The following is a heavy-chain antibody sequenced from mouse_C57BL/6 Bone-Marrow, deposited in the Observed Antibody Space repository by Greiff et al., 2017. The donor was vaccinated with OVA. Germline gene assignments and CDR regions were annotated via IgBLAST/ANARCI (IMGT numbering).Heavy chain of an antibody. Sequence: DVKVEESGGGLVKPGGSLKLSCAASGFTFSDYGMHWVRQAPEKGLEWVAYISSGSSTIYYADTVKGRFTISRDNAKNTLFLQMTSLRSEDTAMYYCARNYDGYYAFAYWGQGTLVTVSA. V-gene: IGHV5-17*01. D-gene: IGHD2-3*01. CDR2: ISSGSSTI. CDR1: GFTFSDYG. CDR3: ARNYDGYYAFAY. J-gene: IGHJ3*01.